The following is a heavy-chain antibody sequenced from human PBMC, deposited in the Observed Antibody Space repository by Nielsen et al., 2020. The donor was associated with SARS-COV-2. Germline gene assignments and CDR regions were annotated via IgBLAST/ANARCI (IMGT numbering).Heavy chain of an antibody. CDR1: GFTFSSYS. CDR3: AREGQSVVPALNYYYYYMDV. Sequence: GESLKISCAASGFTFSSYSMNWVRQAPGKGLEWVSYISSSSSTIYYADSVKGRFTISRDNAKNSLYLQMNSLRDEDTAVYYCAREGQSVVPALNYYYYYMDVWGKGTTVTVSS. CDR2: ISSSSSTI. J-gene: IGHJ6*03. V-gene: IGHV3-48*02. D-gene: IGHD2-2*01.